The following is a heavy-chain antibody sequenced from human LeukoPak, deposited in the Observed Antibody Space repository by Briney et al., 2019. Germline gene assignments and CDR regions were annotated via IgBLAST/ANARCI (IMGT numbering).Heavy chain of an antibody. CDR2: ISRTGVI. J-gene: IGHJ4*02. V-gene: IGHV3-69-1*01. CDR1: GFTFSDYA. CDR3: ARDHNWGFDY. D-gene: IGHD7-27*01. Sequence: GGSLRLSCAASGFTFSDYAMNLVRQTPGKGLEWVSYISRTGVIYYADSVRGRFSISRDNAMNSVCMQMNSLGAEDTALYYRARDHNWGFDYWGRGTLVTVSS.